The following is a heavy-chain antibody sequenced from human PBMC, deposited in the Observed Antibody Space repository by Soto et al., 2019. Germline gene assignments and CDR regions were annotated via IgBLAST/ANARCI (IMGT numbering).Heavy chain of an antibody. CDR2: INPNSGGT. CDR1: GYTFTGYY. CDR3: ERGMEYYDFWSGYLYGYFDY. J-gene: IGHJ4*02. V-gene: IGHV1-2*02. Sequence: ASVKVSCKASGYTFTGYYMHWVRQAPGQGLEWMGWINPNSGGTNYAQKFQGRVTMTRDTSISTAYMELSRLRSDDKAVYYCERGMEYYDFWSGYLYGYFDYWGQGTRVTVSS. D-gene: IGHD3-3*01.